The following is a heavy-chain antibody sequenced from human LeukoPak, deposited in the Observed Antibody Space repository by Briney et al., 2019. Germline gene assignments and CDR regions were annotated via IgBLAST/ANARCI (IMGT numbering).Heavy chain of an antibody. D-gene: IGHD3-16*01. CDR2: MNPSSGNT. Sequence: ASVKVSCKASGYTFTNYDINWVRQATGQGLEWMGWMNPSSGNTGHAQKFQGRVTMTRNTSISTAYMELSSLRPEDTAVYYCARGGMITFGGVSWGQGTLVTVSS. CDR1: GYTFTNYD. J-gene: IGHJ5*02. CDR3: ARGGMITFGGVS. V-gene: IGHV1-8*01.